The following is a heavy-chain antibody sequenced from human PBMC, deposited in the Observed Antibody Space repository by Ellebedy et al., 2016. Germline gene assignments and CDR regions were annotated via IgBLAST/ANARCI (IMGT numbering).Heavy chain of an antibody. Sequence: ASVKVSCKASGGTFSSYAISWVRQAPGQGLEWIGRIIPILGIANYAQKFQGRVTITADKSTSTAYMELSSLRSEDTAVYYCAGYCSGGSCYSVDFDYWGQGTLVTVSS. D-gene: IGHD2-15*01. J-gene: IGHJ4*02. CDR3: AGYCSGGSCYSVDFDY. CDR1: GGTFSSYA. CDR2: IIPILGIA. V-gene: IGHV1-69*04.